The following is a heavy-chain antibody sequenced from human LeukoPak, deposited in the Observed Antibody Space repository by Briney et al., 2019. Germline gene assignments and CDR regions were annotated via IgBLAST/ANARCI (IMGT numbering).Heavy chain of an antibody. Sequence: GGSLRLSCAASGVTFEAFAMHWVRQAPGKGLEWVSLINWNGGTIAYADSVKGRFTISGDNARNSLYLQMDSLRPEDTALYYCPKDYCGGNSCFVDYWGQGTLVTVSS. V-gene: IGHV3-9*01. CDR1: GVTFEAFA. J-gene: IGHJ4*02. D-gene: IGHD2-21*01. CDR2: INWNGGTI. CDR3: PKDYCGGNSCFVDY.